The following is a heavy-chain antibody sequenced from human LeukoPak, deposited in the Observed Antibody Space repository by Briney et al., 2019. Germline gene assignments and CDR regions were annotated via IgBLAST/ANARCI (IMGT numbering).Heavy chain of an antibody. D-gene: IGHD3-10*01. Sequence: GASVKVSCKASGYTFTSYGISWVRQAPGQGLEWMGWISAYNGNTNYAQKLQGRVTMTTDTSTSTAYMELRSLRSDDTAVNYCAKGANSMVRGVPESDYWGQGTLVTVSS. CDR3: AKGANSMVRGVPESDY. CDR1: GYTFTSYG. CDR2: ISAYNGNT. V-gene: IGHV1-18*01. J-gene: IGHJ4*02.